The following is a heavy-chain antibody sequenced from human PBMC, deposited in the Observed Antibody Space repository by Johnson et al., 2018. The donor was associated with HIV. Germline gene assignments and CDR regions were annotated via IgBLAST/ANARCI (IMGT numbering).Heavy chain of an antibody. D-gene: IGHD1-26*01. V-gene: IGHV3-30-3*01. CDR3: ARGSLSGSPDI. Sequence: QVQLVESGGGVVQPGRSLRLSCAASGFTFSSFDMHWVRQAPGKGLEWVALISYDGSNKYYADSVKGRFTISRHNSKTTLYLQMNSLRAEDTAVYYCARGSLSGSPDIWGQGTMVTVSS. J-gene: IGHJ3*02. CDR1: GFTFSSFD. CDR2: ISYDGSNK.